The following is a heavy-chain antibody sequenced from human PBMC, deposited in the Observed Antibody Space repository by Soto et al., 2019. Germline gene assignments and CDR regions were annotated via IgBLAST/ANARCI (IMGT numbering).Heavy chain of an antibody. CDR3: ARVPGRLDFWSGYYATYGMDV. J-gene: IGHJ6*02. CDR1: GYTFTSYD. D-gene: IGHD3-3*01. Sequence: QVQLVQSGAEVKQPGASVKVSCKASGYTFTSYDINWVRQATGQRLEWMGWMSLNSGNTGYAQKFQGRVTMTRNTSISTAYMELSSLRSEDTAVYYCARVPGRLDFWSGYYATYGMDVWGQGTTVTVSS. V-gene: IGHV1-8*01. CDR2: MSLNSGNT.